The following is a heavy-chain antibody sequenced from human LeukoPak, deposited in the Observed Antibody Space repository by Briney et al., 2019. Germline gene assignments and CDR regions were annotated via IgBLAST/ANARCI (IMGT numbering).Heavy chain of an antibody. CDR2: INPNSGGT. CDR1: GYTFTGYY. V-gene: IGHV1-2*02. Sequence: GASVKVSCKASGYTFTGYYMHWVRQAPGQGLEWMGWINPNSGGTNYAQKFQGRVTMTRDTSISTAYMELSRLRSDDTAVYYCARDSLYDFWSGTREFDPWGQGTLVTVSS. J-gene: IGHJ5*02. D-gene: IGHD3-3*01. CDR3: ARDSLYDFWSGTREFDP.